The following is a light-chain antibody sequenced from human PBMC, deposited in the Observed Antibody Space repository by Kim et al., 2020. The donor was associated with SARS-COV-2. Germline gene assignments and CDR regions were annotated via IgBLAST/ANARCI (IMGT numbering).Light chain of an antibody. Sequence: QSVLTQPPSASGTPGQTVTISCSGGRANIGNNFVFWYRQLPGAAPRLLTYRNDQRPSGVPDRISGSKSGTSASLAISDLRSEDEADYFCASWDDTLNSQLFGGGTQLTVL. CDR2: RND. CDR3: ASWDDTLNSQL. V-gene: IGLV1-47*01. CDR1: RANIGNNF. J-gene: IGLJ3*02.